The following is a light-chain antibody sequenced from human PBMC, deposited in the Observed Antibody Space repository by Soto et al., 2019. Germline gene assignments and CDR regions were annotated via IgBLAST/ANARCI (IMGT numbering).Light chain of an antibody. V-gene: IGKV2-28*01. CDR3: MQGLQSPLT. CDR1: QSLLHSNGYNC. CDR2: LGS. Sequence: DIVMTQSPLSMPVTPGEPASISCRSSQSLLHSNGYNCLDWYLQKPGQSPQLLIYLGSNRASGVPDRFSGSGSGTDFTLKISRVEAEDVGVYYCMQGLQSPLTFDQGTKVEI. J-gene: IGKJ1*01.